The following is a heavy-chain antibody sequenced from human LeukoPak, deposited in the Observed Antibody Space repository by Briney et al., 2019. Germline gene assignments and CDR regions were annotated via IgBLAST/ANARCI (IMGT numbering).Heavy chain of an antibody. V-gene: IGHV4-38-2*02. CDR1: GYSISSGYY. D-gene: IGHD3-16*01. CDR2: IYHSGST. J-gene: IGHJ4*02. Sequence: SETLSLTCTVSGYSISSGYYWGWIRQPPGKGLEWIGSIYHSGSTYYNPSLKSRVTISVDTSKNQFSLKLSSVTAADTAVYYCGNSRMGVMAFDYWGQGTLVTVSS. CDR3: GNSRMGVMAFDY.